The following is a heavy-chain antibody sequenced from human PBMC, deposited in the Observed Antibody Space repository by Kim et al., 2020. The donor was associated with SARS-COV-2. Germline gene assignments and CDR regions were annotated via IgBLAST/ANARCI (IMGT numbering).Heavy chain of an antibody. J-gene: IGHJ1*01. D-gene: IGHD2-2*02. CDR3: AREDAGDGCSSTSCYNFQH. Sequence: ASVKVSCKASGYTFTSYYMHWVRQAPGQGLEWMGIINPSGGSTSYAQKFQGRVTMTRDTSTSTVYMELSSLRSEDTAVYYCAREDAGDGCSSTSCYNFQHWGQGTLVTVSS. V-gene: IGHV1-46*01. CDR1: GYTFTSYY. CDR2: INPSGGST.